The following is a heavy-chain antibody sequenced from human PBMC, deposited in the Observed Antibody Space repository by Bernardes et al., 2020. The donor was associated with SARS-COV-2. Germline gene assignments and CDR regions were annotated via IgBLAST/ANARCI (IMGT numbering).Heavy chain of an antibody. CDR2: ISGSGGSI. Sequence: GGSLRLSCAASGFIFSTSAMNWVRQAPGKGLEWVSVISGSGGSIYYADSVKGRFTISRDNSKNTLFLQMNSLRAEDTAVYSCAKDIPIEVWGQGTLVTVSS. V-gene: IGHV3-23*01. CDR3: AKDIPIEV. D-gene: IGHD2-21*01. J-gene: IGHJ4*02. CDR1: GFIFSTSA.